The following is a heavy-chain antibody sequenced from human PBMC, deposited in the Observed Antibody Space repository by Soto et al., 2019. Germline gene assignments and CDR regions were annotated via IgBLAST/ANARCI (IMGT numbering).Heavy chain of an antibody. V-gene: IGHV3-15*01. Sequence: TGGSLRLSCAASGFTFSNAWMSWVRQAPGKGLEWVGRIKSKTDGGTTDYAAPVKGRFTISRDDSKNTLYLQMNSLKTEDTAVYYCTTDRVQYDFWSGYAPSYGMDVWGQGTTVTVSS. CDR1: GFTFSNAW. CDR3: TTDRVQYDFWSGYAPSYGMDV. CDR2: IKSKTDGGTT. J-gene: IGHJ6*02. D-gene: IGHD3-3*01.